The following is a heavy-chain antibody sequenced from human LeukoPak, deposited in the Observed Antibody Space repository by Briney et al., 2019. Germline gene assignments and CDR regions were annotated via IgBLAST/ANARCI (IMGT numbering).Heavy chain of an antibody. V-gene: IGHV3-23*01. Sequence: GSLRLSCAASGYTFRTYTMRWVRQAPGKGLEWVSAISGSGGNTYYLDSVKGRFTISRDNSKNTLYLQMNSLRADDTAVYYCAKGPRYSEDWGQGTLVTASS. CDR1: GYTFRTYT. CDR2: ISGSGGNT. J-gene: IGHJ4*02. CDR3: AKGPRYSED. D-gene: IGHD3-9*01.